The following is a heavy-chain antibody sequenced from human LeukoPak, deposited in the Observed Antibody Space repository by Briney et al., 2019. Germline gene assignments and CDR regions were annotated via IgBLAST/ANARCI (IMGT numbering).Heavy chain of an antibody. CDR2: MNLKSGNT. CDR1: GYTFTSYD. J-gene: IGHJ4*02. D-gene: IGHD4-17*01. Sequence: AAVKVSCKASGYTFTSYDINWVRQATGQGLEWMGWMNLKSGNTGHAQKFQDRVTMTRDTSISTAYMELSSLTSDDTAVYYCARAYGDLDYWGQGTLVTVSS. CDR3: ARAYGDLDY. V-gene: IGHV1-8*01.